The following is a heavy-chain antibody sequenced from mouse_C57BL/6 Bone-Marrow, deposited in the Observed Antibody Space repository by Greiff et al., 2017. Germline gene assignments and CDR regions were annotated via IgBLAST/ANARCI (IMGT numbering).Heavy chain of an antibody. CDR2: IRNKANGYTT. V-gene: IGHV7-3*01. J-gene: IGHJ4*01. CDR1: GFTFTDYY. CDR3: ARCKGGYYAMDY. Sequence: EVMLVESGGGLVQPGGSLSLSCAASGFTFTDYYMSWVRQPPGKALEWLGFIRNKANGYTTEYSASVKGRFTISRDNSQSILYLQMIALRAEDIATYYFARCKGGYYAMDYWGQGTSVTVSA.